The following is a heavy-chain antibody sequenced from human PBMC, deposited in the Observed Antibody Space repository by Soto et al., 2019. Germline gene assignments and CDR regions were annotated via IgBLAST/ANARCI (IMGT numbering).Heavy chain of an antibody. J-gene: IGHJ5*02. CDR2: IYYSGST. D-gene: IGHD3-3*01. Sequence: PSETLSLTCTVSGGSISSYYWSWIRQPPGKGLEWIGYIYYSGSTNYNPSLKSRVTISVDTSNNQFSLKLSSVTAADTAVYYCAGNGTIFGNRWFDPWRQGTLVIVSS. CDR3: AGNGTIFGNRWFDP. V-gene: IGHV4-59*08. CDR1: GGSISSYY.